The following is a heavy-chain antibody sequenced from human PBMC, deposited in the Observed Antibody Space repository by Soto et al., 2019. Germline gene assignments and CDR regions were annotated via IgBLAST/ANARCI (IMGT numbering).Heavy chain of an antibody. CDR2: ITADSKYI. Sequence: PGGSLRLSCVASGFTFSTSSMDWVRQAPGKGLEWVSSITADSKYIYHADSVKGRLTISRDNAKNSLYLQMSSLRVEDTAVYYCARDIGGFSYTKLFDFWGQGTLVTVSS. CDR3: ARDIGGFSYTKLFDF. CDR1: GFTFSTSS. D-gene: IGHD5-18*01. J-gene: IGHJ4*02. V-gene: IGHV3-21*01.